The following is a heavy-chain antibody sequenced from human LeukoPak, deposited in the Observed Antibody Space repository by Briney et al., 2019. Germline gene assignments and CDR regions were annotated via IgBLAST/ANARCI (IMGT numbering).Heavy chain of an antibody. Sequence: PSETLSLTCTVSGYSISSGFYWGWIRQPPGKGLEWIGSIYHSGSTYYNPSLKSRVIISVDTSKNQFSLKLSSVTAADTAVFYCARLDIGDSGNPNWFDPWGQGTLVTVSS. CDR2: IYHSGST. V-gene: IGHV4-38-2*02. D-gene: IGHD5-12*01. CDR3: ARLDIGDSGNPNWFDP. CDR1: GYSISSGFY. J-gene: IGHJ5*02.